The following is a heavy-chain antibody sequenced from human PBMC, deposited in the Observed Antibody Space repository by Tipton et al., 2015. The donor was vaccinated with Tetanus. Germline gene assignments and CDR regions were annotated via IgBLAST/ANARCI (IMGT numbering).Heavy chain of an antibody. CDR3: ARPLTSVAFGGFAFDV. V-gene: IGHV5-51*01. CDR1: GYMFSSHW. CDR2: IYPGDSYS. D-gene: IGHD3-16*01. J-gene: IGHJ3*01. Sequence: QLVQSGAEVKQPGESLKISCKGSGYMFSSHWIGWVRQVPGKSLEWLGTIYPGDSYSTYSPSFEGQVTISVDRSIDTAYLQWSSLKASDTAIYYCARPLTSVAFGGFAFDVWGQGTLVTVSS.